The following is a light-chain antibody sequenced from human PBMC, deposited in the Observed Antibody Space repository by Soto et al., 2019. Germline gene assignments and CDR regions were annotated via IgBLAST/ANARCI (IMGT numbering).Light chain of an antibody. Sequence: DRVMTQSPATLSVSPGESVTLSCRGSQSIGSNLAWFQQKRGQTPRLLIYGASARATGVPDRFSGSGSGTEFTLTISSLQSEDCAVYYCQQYDNWPRTFGQGTKVDIK. CDR3: QQYDNWPRT. CDR1: QSIGSN. J-gene: IGKJ1*01. V-gene: IGKV3-15*01. CDR2: GAS.